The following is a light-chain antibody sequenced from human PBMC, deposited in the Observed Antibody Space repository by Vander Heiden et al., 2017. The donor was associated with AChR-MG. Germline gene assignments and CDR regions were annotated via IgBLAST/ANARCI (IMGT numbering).Light chain of an antibody. CDR1: QSGSSY. V-gene: IGKV3-11*01. CDR3: QQRSNWPLT. J-gene: IGKJ4*01. Sequence: LATLELAPGESSTRSCRVSQSGSSYLAWYQQKPGQAPRLLIYEASNRATGIPARFSGSGSGTDFTLTIGSLGPEDVAVYYCQQRSNWPLTFGGGTKVEIK. CDR2: EAS.